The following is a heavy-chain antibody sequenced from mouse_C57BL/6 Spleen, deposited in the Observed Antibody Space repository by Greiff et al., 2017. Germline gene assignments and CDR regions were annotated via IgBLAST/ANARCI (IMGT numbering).Heavy chain of an antibody. CDR3: ATATYYYYTWFAY. J-gene: IGHJ3*01. CDR2: IYPRDGST. V-gene: IGHV1-78*01. CDR1: GYTFTDHT. D-gene: IGHD1-1*01. Sequence: VKLMESDAELVKPGASVKISCKVSGYTFTDHTIHWMKQRPEQGLEWIGYIYPRDGSTKYNEKFKGKATLTADKSSSTAYMQLNSLTSEDSAVYFCATATYYYYTWFAYWGQGTLVTVSA.